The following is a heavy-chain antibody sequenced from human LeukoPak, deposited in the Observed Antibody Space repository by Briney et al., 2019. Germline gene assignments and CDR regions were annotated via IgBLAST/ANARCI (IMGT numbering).Heavy chain of an antibody. CDR1: GFTFSSYA. CDR2: ISGSGCST. V-gene: IGHV3-23*01. D-gene: IGHD6-13*01. J-gene: IGHJ5*02. CDR3: AKESSSWYVRWFDP. Sequence: PGGPLRLSCAASGFTFSSYAMSWVRQAPGKGLEWVSAISGSGCSTYYADSVKGRFTISRDNSKNTLYLQMNSLRAEDTAVYYCAKESSSWYVRWFDPWDQGTLVTVSS.